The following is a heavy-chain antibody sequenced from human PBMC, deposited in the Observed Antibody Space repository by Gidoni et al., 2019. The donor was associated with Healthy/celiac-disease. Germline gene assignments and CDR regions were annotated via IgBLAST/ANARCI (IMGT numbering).Heavy chain of an antibody. D-gene: IGHD3-10*01. CDR1: GYPFPSYD. CDR3: ARVRYGSGSPRFDY. CDR2: MNPNSGNT. J-gene: IGHJ4*02. Sequence: QVQLLQSGAEVKKPGASVKFSCKASGYPFPSYDINWVRQATGQGLEWMGWMNPNSGNTGYAQKFQGRVTMTRNTSISTAYMELSSLRSEDTAVYYCARVRYGSGSPRFDYWGQGTLVTVSS. V-gene: IGHV1-8*01.